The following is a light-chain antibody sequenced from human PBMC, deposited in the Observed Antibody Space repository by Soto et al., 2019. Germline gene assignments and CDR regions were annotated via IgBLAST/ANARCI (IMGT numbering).Light chain of an antibody. CDR1: QSVSSSY. CDR3: QQYDSSPRT. V-gene: IGKV3-20*01. Sequence: EIVLTQSPCTLSLSPGERATLSCRASQSVSSSYLAWYQQIPGQAPRLLIYGASSRATGIPDRFSGSGSGTDFTLTISRLEPEDFAVYYCQQYDSSPRTFGQGTKVDIK. J-gene: IGKJ1*01. CDR2: GAS.